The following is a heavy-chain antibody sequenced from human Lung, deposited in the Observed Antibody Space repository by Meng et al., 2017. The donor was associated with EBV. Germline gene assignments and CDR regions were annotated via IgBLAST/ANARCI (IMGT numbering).Heavy chain of an antibody. V-gene: IGHV4-39*07. CDR3: VRDQGGGDFAEYFQH. CDR1: GDNLSSYTAH. D-gene: IGHD2-21*02. Sequence: QLQPHEAGPGLSKPAETLPPTCSFFGDNLSSYTAHWGWISQPPEKGLEWIGSIDYSGTTYDNPSLRSRAITSVDKSKNQVSLKLSSVTAADTAVYYCVRDQGGGDFAEYFQHWGQGTLVTVSS. CDR2: IDYSGTT. J-gene: IGHJ1*01.